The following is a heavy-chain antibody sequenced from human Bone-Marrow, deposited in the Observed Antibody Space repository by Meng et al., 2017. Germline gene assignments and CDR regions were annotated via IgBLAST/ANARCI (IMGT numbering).Heavy chain of an antibody. D-gene: IGHD3-10*01. CDR2: IKQDGSEK. J-gene: IGHJ6*02. CDR3: ARSTYYYGSGSYFLLSSYYYYGMDV. CDR1: GFTFSSYW. Sequence: GESLKISCAASGFTFSSYWMSWVRQAPGKGLEWVANIKQDGSEKYYVDSVKGRFTISRDNAKNSLYLQMNSLRAEDTAVYYCARSTYYYGSGSYFLLSSYYYYGMDVWGQGTTVTVSS. V-gene: IGHV3-7*01.